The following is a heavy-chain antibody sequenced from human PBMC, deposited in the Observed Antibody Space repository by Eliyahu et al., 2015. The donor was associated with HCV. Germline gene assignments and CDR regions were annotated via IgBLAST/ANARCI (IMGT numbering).Heavy chain of an antibody. CDR1: GGSISXSTYL. D-gene: IGHD6-19*01. Sequence: QLQLQESGPGLVKPSETLSLTCTVSGGSISXSTYLWGWIRQPPGKGLEWIASIYYSGNTYYNPSLKSRVTMSVDTSKNQFSLKLTSVTASDTAVYFCATHKRYPNIAVAGSDFWGQGTLVTVSS. J-gene: IGHJ4*02. CDR2: IYYSGNT. V-gene: IGHV4-39*01. CDR3: ATHKRYPNIAVAGSDF.